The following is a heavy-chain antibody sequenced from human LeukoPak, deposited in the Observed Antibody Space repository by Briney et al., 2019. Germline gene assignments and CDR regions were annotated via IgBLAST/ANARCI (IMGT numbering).Heavy chain of an antibody. Sequence: ASVKVSCKASGGTFSSYAISWVRQAPGQGLEWMGGIIPIFGTANYAQKFQGRVTITTDESTSTAYMELSSLRSEDTAVYYCAWPGVGATGGAFDIWGQGTMVTVSS. J-gene: IGHJ3*02. CDR3: AWPGVGATGGAFDI. V-gene: IGHV1-69*05. CDR1: GGTFSSYA. CDR2: IIPIFGTA. D-gene: IGHD1-26*01.